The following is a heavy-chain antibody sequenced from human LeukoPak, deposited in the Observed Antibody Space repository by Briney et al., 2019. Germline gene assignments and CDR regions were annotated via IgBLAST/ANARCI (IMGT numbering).Heavy chain of an antibody. CDR3: LSLRDDYNIV. CDR2: INSDGSST. CDR1: GFTFSSYA. V-gene: IGHV3-74*01. Sequence: GGSLRLSCAASGFTFSSYAMSWVRQAPGKGLVWVSRINSDGSSTLYADSVKGRFTISRDNAKNTLYLQMNSLRAEDAAVYYCLSLRDDYNIVWGQGTLVTVSS. D-gene: IGHD4-4*01. J-gene: IGHJ4*02.